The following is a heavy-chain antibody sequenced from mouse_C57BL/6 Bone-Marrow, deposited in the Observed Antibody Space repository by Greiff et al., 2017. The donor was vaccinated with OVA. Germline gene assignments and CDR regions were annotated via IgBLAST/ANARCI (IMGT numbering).Heavy chain of an antibody. CDR1: GYTFTSYW. CDR3: ARSNNYEYDGGAMDY. V-gene: IGHV1-7*01. Sequence: VQLQQSGAELAKPGASVKLSCKASGYTFTSYWMHWVKQRPGQGLEWIGYINPSNGYTMYNQKFKGKAPFTADKSSRTAYMQLSSLTSEDSAVYYCARSNNYEYDGGAMDYWGQGTSVTVSS. CDR2: INPSNGYT. J-gene: IGHJ4*01. D-gene: IGHD2-4*01.